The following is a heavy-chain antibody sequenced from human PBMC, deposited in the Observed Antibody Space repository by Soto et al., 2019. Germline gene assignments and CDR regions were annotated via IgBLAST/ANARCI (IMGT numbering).Heavy chain of an antibody. V-gene: IGHV3-53*01. CDR2: IYSGGST. D-gene: IGHD2-15*01. Sequence: PGGSLRLSCAASGFTVSSNYMIWVRQAPGKGLEWVSVIYSGGSTYYADSVKGRFTISRDNSKNTLYLQMNSLRAEDTAVYYCASSTRPGPWFDPWGQGTLVTVSS. CDR3: ASSTRPGPWFDP. J-gene: IGHJ5*02. CDR1: GFTVSSNY.